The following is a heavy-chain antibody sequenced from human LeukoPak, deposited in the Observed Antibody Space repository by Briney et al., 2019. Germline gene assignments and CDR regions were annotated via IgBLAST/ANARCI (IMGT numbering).Heavy chain of an antibody. Sequence: GGSLRLSCAASGFTFSSYNMNWVRQAPGKGPEWVSDISSSGSTIYFADSVKGRFTISRDNAKNSLYLQMNSLRDEDTAVYYCARLEYYYVSGNYYKLFDYWGQGTLVTVCS. CDR3: ARLEYYYVSGNYYKLFDY. CDR2: ISSSGSTI. V-gene: IGHV3-48*02. CDR1: GFTFSSYN. D-gene: IGHD3-10*01. J-gene: IGHJ4*02.